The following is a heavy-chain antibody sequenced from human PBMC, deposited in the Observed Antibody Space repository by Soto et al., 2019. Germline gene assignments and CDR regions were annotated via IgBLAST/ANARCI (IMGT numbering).Heavy chain of an antibody. CDR2: IKSKADGGTT. CDR1: GFTFSNAW. V-gene: IGHV3-15*01. Sequence: PWGSLRLSCAASGFTFSNAWMSWVRQAPGKGLEWVGRIKSKADGGTTDYAAPVKGRFTISRDDSKNTLYLQMNSLKTEDTAVYYCTTEGRGWYVHYFDYWGQGTLVTVSS. D-gene: IGHD6-19*01. J-gene: IGHJ4*02. CDR3: TTEGRGWYVHYFDY.